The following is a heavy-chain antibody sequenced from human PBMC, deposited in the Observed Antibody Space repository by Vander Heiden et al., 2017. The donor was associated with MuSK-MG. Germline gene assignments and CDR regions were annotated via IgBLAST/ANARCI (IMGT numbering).Heavy chain of an antibody. D-gene: IGHD4-17*01. CDR3: ARFTEDDYADY. Sequence: QVQLVQSGAEVKKPGASVKVSCKASRYTFTGYYIHWVRQAPGQGLEWMGWINPNSGVTNFARKFQGRVTMTRDTSISTAYMELSRLRSDDTALYYGARFTEDDYADYWGQGTLVTVSS. CDR2: INPNSGVT. J-gene: IGHJ4*02. CDR1: RYTFTGYY. V-gene: IGHV1-2*02.